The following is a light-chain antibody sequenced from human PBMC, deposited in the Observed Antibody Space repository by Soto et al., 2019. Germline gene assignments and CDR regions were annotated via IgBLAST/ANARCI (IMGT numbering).Light chain of an antibody. CDR1: QTIGTY. CDR2: DAS. CDR3: QQSYNIPLT. J-gene: IGKJ1*01. V-gene: IGKV1-39*01. Sequence: IEVTQSPSSLAASLGDRVTITCRASQTIGTYVNWYRQKSGAAPELLIYDASTLQSGVPSRFRGGASGTDFTLTISSLQLDDFATYYCQQSYNIPLTFGQGNKVEIK.